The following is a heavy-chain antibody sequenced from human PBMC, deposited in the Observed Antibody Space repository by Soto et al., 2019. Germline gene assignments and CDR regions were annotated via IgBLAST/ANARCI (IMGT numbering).Heavy chain of an antibody. J-gene: IGHJ1*01. CDR3: ARDQVTAIEYFQH. V-gene: IGHV3-48*03. Sequence: GGSLRLSCAASGFKFSNYAMSWVRQAPGKGLEWVSKIGSSGSTIWYADSVKGRFTISRDNAKNSLYLQMNSLRAEDTAVYYCARDQVTAIEYFQHRGQGILVTVSS. CDR2: IGSSGSTI. CDR1: GFKFSNYA. D-gene: IGHD2-21*02.